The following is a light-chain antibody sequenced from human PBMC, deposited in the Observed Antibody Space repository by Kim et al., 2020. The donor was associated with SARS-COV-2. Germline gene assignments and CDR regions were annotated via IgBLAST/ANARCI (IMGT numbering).Light chain of an antibody. V-gene: IGKV3-11*01. CDR1: QCVSSS. CDR2: DAS. J-gene: IGKJ3*01. Sequence: TLSVSQRERATLPCRACQCVSSSVACYQHKPGHAPRHHLHDASNRATGIPPRFSGSGSGTEFTVTISCLEPEDFAVYYRQQRSSTFGPGTKVDIK. CDR3: QQRSST.